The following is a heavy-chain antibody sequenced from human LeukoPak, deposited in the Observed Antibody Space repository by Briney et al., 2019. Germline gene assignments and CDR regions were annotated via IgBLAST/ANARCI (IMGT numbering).Heavy chain of an antibody. Sequence: PGGSLRLSCAASGFTFSSYSMNWVRQAPGKGLEWVSSISSSSSYIYYADSVKGRFTISRDNSKNTLYLQMNSLRAEDTAVYYCAKEGVYGDFSWCQGTLVTVSS. CDR2: ISSSSSYI. V-gene: IGHV3-21*04. CDR1: GFTFSSYS. D-gene: IGHD4-17*01. J-gene: IGHJ5*02. CDR3: AKEGVYGDFS.